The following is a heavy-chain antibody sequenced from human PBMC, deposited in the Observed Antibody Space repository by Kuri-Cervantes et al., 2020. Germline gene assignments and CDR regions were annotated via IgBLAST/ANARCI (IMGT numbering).Heavy chain of an antibody. D-gene: IGHD2-15*01. Sequence: ESLKISCTVSGGSISTYYWSWIRQPPGKGLEWIGYIYYSGGTNYNPSLKSRVTISVDTSKNQFSLRLTSVTAADTAVYYCARGVEGFLDYLNYWGQGTLVTVSS. CDR2: IYYSGGT. V-gene: IGHV4-59*01. J-gene: IGHJ4*02. CDR3: ARGVEGFLDYLNY. CDR1: GGSISTYY.